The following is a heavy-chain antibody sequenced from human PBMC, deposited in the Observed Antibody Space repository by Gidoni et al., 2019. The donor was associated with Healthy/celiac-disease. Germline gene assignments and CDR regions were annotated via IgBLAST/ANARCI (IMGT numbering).Heavy chain of an antibody. J-gene: IGHJ4*02. CDR1: GFTFDDYA. D-gene: IGHD5-12*01. CDR3: AKGPLGVATGLDY. Sequence: EVQLVESGGGLVQPGRSLRLSCAASGFTFDDYAMHWVRQAPGKGLEWVSGISWNSGSIGYADSVKGRFTISRDNAKNSLYLQMNSLRAEDTALYYCAKGPLGVATGLDYWGQGTLVTVSS. V-gene: IGHV3-9*01. CDR2: ISWNSGSI.